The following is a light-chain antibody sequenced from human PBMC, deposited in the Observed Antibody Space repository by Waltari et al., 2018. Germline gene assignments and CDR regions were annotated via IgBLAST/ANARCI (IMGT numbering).Light chain of an antibody. V-gene: IGKV3-20*01. J-gene: IGKJ1*01. CDR3: QHYVRLPAT. CDR1: QSVSRS. CDR2: GAS. Sequence: IVLTQSPGTLSLSPGERVTLSCRASQSVSRSLAWYQQKPGQAPKLLIYGASTRATGIPDRFTGSGSVTDFSLTISSLEPEDFAIYFCQHYVRLPATFGQGTKVEIK.